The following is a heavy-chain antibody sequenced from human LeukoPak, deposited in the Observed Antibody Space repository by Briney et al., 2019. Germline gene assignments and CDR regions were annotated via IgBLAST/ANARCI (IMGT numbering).Heavy chain of an antibody. CDR3: APPWGEPDY. J-gene: IGHJ4*02. Sequence: SETLSLTCAVYGGSFSGYYWSWIRQPPGKGLEWIGEINHSGSTNYNPSLKSRVTISVDTSKNQFSLRLSSVTAADTAVYYCAPPWGEPDYWGQGTLVTVSS. CDR1: GGSFSGYY. D-gene: IGHD7-27*01. CDR2: INHSGST. V-gene: IGHV4-34*01.